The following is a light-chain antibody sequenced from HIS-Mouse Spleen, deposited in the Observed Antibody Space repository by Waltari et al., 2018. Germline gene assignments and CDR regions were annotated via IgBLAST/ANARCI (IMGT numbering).Light chain of an antibody. CDR2: AAS. CDR1: QGISSY. Sequence: DIQLTQSPSFLSASVGDRVTITCRASQGISSYFAWYQQKPGKAPKLLIYAASTLQRGVPSRVSGSGSGTEFTLTISSLQPEDFATYYCQQLNSYPPTFGQGTKVEIK. V-gene: IGKV1-9*01. J-gene: IGKJ1*01. CDR3: QQLNSYPPT.